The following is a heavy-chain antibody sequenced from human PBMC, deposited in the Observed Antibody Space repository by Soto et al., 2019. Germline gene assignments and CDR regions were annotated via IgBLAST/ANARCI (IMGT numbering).Heavy chain of an antibody. CDR3: TTDEITRIVEVFWTTWGGMDV. V-gene: IGHV3-15*07. CDR1: GFTFSNAW. D-gene: IGHD3-22*01. CDR2: IKSKTDGGTT. J-gene: IGHJ6*02. Sequence: EVQLVESGGGLVKPGGSLRLSCAASGFTFSNAWMNWVRQAPGKGLEWVGRIKSKTDGGTTDYAAPVKGRFTISRDDSKKTLYLQMNSLRTEDTAVYYCTTDEITRIVEVFWTTWGGMDVWGQGTTVTVSS.